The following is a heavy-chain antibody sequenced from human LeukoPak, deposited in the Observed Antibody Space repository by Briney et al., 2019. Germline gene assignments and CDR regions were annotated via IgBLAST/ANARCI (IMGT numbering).Heavy chain of an antibody. CDR1: GGSINNYY. Sequence: PSETLSLTCTVSGGSINNYYWSWIRQPPGKGLELVGYIYYSGSTNYNPSLKSRVTMSVDTSKNQSSLKVNSVTAADTAVYYCARRTGYYDGFDYWGQGTLVTVSS. D-gene: IGHD3/OR15-3a*01. V-gene: IGHV4-59*01. J-gene: IGHJ4*02. CDR3: ARRTGYYDGFDY. CDR2: IYYSGST.